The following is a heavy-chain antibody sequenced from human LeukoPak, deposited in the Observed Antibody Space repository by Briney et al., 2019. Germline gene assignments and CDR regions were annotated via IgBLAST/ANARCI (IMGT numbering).Heavy chain of an antibody. CDR3: ARDLSRGGVYYYYMDV. CDR1: AGSISSYY. V-gene: IGHV4-4*07. D-gene: IGHD2-8*02. Sequence: PSETLSLTCTVSAGSISSYYWGWTRQPAGKGLEWIGRIYTSGSTNYNPPLKSRVTMSVDTSKNQFSLKLSSVTAADTAVYYCARDLSRGGVYYYYMDVWGKGTTVTVSS. CDR2: IYTSGST. J-gene: IGHJ6*03.